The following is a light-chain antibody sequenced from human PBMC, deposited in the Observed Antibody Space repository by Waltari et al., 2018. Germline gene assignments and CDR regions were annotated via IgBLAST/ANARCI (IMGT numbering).Light chain of an antibody. J-gene: IGKJ1*01. Sequence: EIVLTQSPGPLALSLGERATVSCRASRSVSRALAWYQQKPGQAPRLLIYGASTRATGIPDRFSGSGSGTDFSLTISRLEPDDVAVYYCQHYLRLPVTFGQGTTVEI. CDR2: GAS. CDR3: QHYLRLPVT. V-gene: IGKV3-20*01. CDR1: RSVSRA.